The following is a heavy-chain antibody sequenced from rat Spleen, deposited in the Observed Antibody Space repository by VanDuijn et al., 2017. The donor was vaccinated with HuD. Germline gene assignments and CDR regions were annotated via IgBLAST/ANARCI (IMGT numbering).Heavy chain of an antibody. CDR3: ARHGMPLIAPYVMDA. D-gene: IGHD1-2*01. CDR2: ITYDGSST. V-gene: IGHV5-25*01. J-gene: IGHJ4*01. CDR1: GFTFSNYD. Sequence: EVQLVESGGGLVQPGRSMKLSCAASGFTFSNYDMAWVRQAPTKGLEWVASITYDGSSTYCRDFVKGRFTISRDNAKSTLYLQMDSLRSEDTATYDCARHGMPLIAPYVMDAWGQGASVTVSS.